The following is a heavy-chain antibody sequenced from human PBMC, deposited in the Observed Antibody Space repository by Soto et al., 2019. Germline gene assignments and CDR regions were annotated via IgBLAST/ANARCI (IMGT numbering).Heavy chain of an antibody. D-gene: IGHD3-9*01. CDR1: GGSISSSSYY. CDR3: ARHQRLVIVSYYYYYMDV. CDR2: IYYSGST. V-gene: IGHV4-39*01. Sequence: SETLSLTCTVSGGSISSSSYYWGWIRQPPGKGLEWIGSIYYSGSTYYNPSLKSRVTISVDTSKNQFSLKLSSVTAADTAVYYCARHQRLVIVSYYYYYMDVWGKGTTVTVSS. J-gene: IGHJ6*03.